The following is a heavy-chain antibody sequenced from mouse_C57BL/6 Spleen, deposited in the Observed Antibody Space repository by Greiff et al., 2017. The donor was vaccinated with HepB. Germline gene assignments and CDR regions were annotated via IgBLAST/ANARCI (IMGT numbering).Heavy chain of an antibody. CDR2: IHPSDSDT. J-gene: IGHJ3*01. D-gene: IGHD1-1*01. CDR3: AIHYYGRGFAY. Sequence: VKLQQPGAELVKPGASVKVSCKASGYTFTSYWMHWVKQRPGQGLEWIGRIHPSDSDTNYNQKFKGKATLTVDKSSSTAYMQLSSLTSEDSAVYYCAIHYYGRGFAYWGQGTLVTVSA. V-gene: IGHV1-74*01. CDR1: GYTFTSYW.